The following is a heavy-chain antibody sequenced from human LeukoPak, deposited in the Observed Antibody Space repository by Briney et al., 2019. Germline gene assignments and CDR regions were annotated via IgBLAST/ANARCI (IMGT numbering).Heavy chain of an antibody. CDR2: IYTSGST. D-gene: IGHD6-19*01. Sequence: PSQTLSLTCTVAGASISSYYWSCVRQPAGKGLEWLGRIYTSGSTNYNPSLKSRVTMSVDTSKNQFSLKLSSVTAADTVVYYCARDRKEPGIAVAGTGFDPWGQGTLVTVSS. V-gene: IGHV4-4*07. CDR3: ARDRKEPGIAVAGTGFDP. CDR1: GASISSYY. J-gene: IGHJ5*02.